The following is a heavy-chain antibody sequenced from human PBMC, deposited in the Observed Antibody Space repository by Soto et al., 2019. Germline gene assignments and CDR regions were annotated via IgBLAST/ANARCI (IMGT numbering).Heavy chain of an antibody. D-gene: IGHD4-17*01. CDR3: ARAKKAPGDYAFDY. Sequence: EVQLVESGGGLVQPGGSLRLSCAASGYTVNTNYMSWVRQAPGKGLEWVSVIYSGGSTYYADSVKGRFTISRDNSKNTLYLQMNSLRAEDSAVYYCARAKKAPGDYAFDYWGQGTLVTDSS. CDR2: IYSGGST. V-gene: IGHV3-66*01. CDR1: GYTVNTNY. J-gene: IGHJ4*02.